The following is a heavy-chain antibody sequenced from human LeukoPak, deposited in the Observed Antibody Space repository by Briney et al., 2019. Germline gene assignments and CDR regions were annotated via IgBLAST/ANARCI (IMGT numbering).Heavy chain of an antibody. J-gene: IGHJ4*02. D-gene: IGHD3-10*01. CDR2: ISTSSSTI. V-gene: IGHV3-48*02. CDR3: ASSYGSGRGY. CDR1: GFTFSDYS. Sequence: GGSLRLSCAASGFTFSDYSMKWVRQAPGKGLEWVSSISTSSSTINYTDSVKGRFTISRDNAKNSLYLQMNSLRDEDTAVYYCASSYGSGRGYWGQGTLVTVSS.